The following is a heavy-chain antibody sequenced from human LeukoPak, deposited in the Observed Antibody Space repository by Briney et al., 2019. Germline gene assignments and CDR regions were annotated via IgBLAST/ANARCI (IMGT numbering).Heavy chain of an antibody. CDR2: INHSGST. CDR1: GGSISSGGYY. J-gene: IGHJ4*02. V-gene: IGHV4-30-2*02. Sequence: PSQTLSLTCTVSGGSISSGGYYWSWIRQPPGKGLEWIGEINHSGSTNYNPSLKSRVTISVDTSKNQFSLKLSSVTAADTAVYYCAGGLEYSSSGTDYWGQGTLVTVSS. D-gene: IGHD6-6*01. CDR3: AGGLEYSSSGTDY.